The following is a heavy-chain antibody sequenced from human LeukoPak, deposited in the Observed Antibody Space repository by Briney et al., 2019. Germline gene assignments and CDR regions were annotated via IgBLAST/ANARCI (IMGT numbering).Heavy chain of an antibody. CDR2: ISGSGGST. CDR3: VRDWGYDSSGYWQKYFDT. J-gene: IGHJ4*02. V-gene: IGHV3-23*01. Sequence: GGSLRLSCAASGFTFSSYAMSWVRQAPGKGLEWVSAISGSGGSTYYADSVKGRFTISRDNSKNTVYLQMNSLRAEDTAVYYCVRDWGYDSSGYWQKYFDTWGQGTLVTVSS. CDR1: GFTFSSYA. D-gene: IGHD3-22*01.